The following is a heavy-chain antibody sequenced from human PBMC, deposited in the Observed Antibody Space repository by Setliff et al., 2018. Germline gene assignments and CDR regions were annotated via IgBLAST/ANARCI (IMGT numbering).Heavy chain of an antibody. CDR1: GGTFSDYY. D-gene: IGHD6-6*01. V-gene: IGHV4-34*01. Sequence: SETLSLTCSAYGGTFSDYYWTWIRQPPGKGLEWIGEINHSGTTNYNPSLKSRVTISVDTSKNQFSLRMSSVTAADAAVYYCARGRNVAARLLDTWGQGSRGTAPQ. CDR2: INHSGTT. J-gene: IGHJ5*02. CDR3: ARGRNVAARLLDT.